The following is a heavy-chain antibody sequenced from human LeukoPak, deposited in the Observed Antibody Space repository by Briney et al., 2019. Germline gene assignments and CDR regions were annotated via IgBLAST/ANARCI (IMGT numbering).Heavy chain of an antibody. CDR2: IMRTAADVT. CDR1: GFTFSSYT. V-gene: IGHV3-48*02. J-gene: IGHJ3*01. Sequence: QAGGSVRLSCAASGFTFSSYTMNWVRQAPGKGLEWISYIMRTAADVTSYAASVEGRFTISRDDAKNSLYLQMNSLRDDDTAVYYCVRDWSYAFDLWGQGTMVTVSS. CDR3: VRDWSYAFDL.